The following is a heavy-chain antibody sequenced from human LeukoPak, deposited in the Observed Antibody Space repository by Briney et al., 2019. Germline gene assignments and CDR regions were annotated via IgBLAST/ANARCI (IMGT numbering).Heavy chain of an antibody. CDR3: AKDWANGDYIDH. D-gene: IGHD2-8*01. CDR1: GFTFSDYG. V-gene: IGHV3-30*18. J-gene: IGHJ4*02. Sequence: GRSLRLSCAASGFTFSDYGMHWVRQAPGKGLEWVAVVSYDGTNEKYADPVKGRFTISRDNSKNTLSLQMNSLRADDTAVYYCAKDWANGDYIDHWGQGTLVTVSS. CDR2: VSYDGTNE.